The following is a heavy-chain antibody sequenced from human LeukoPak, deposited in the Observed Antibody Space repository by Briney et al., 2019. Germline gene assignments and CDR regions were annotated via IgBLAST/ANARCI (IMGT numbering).Heavy chain of an antibody. J-gene: IGHJ3*02. Sequence: SVKVSCKASGYTFTSYGISWVRQAPGQGLEWMGGIIPIFGTANYAQKFQGRVTITADESTGTAYMELSSLRSEDTAVYYCARSPHGGGYYGDAFDIWGQGTMVTVSS. CDR2: IIPIFGTA. CDR3: ARSPHGGGYYGDAFDI. V-gene: IGHV1-69*13. CDR1: GYTFTSYG. D-gene: IGHD3-22*01.